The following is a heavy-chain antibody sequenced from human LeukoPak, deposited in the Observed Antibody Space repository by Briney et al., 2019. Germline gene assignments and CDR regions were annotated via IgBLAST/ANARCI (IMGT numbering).Heavy chain of an antibody. D-gene: IGHD3-22*01. Sequence: SETLSLTCSVSGGSVGSNYWSWVRQPPGKGLEWIGYISYSGSTNYNPSLKSRVTISVDTSKNQFSLKLSSVTVADTAVYYCATAPYESSGYPYFDHWGQGTLVTVSS. CDR1: GGSVGSNY. J-gene: IGHJ4*02. CDR2: ISYSGST. CDR3: ATAPYESSGYPYFDH. V-gene: IGHV4-59*08.